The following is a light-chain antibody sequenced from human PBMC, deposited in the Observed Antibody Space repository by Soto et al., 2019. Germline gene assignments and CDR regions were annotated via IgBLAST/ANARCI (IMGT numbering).Light chain of an antibody. Sequence: EIVLTQSPGTVSLSPGERATLSCRASQSVSSNYLAWYQQKPGQAPRLPIYGASSRATGIPDRFSGSGSGTDFTLTISRLEPEDFAVYYCQQYGGLPRTFGQGTKVEIK. J-gene: IGKJ1*01. CDR1: QSVSSNY. V-gene: IGKV3-20*01. CDR2: GAS. CDR3: QQYGGLPRT.